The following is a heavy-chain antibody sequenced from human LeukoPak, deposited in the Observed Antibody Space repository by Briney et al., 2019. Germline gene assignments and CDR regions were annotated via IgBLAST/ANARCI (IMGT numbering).Heavy chain of an antibody. CDR2: IYTSGST. V-gene: IGHV4-61*02. CDR3: AREVFYGQFANNWFDP. Sequence: SETLSLTCTVSGGSISSGSYYWSWIRQPAGKGLEWIGRIYTSGSTNYNPSLKSRVTISVDTSKNQFSLKLSSVTAADTAVYYCAREVFYGQFANNWFDPWGQGTLVTVSS. D-gene: IGHD3-10*01. CDR1: GGSISSGSYY. J-gene: IGHJ5*02.